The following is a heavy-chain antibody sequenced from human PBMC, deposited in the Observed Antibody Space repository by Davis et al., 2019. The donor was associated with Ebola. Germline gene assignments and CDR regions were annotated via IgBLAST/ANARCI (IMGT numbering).Heavy chain of an antibody. V-gene: IGHV4-59*01. D-gene: IGHD3-16*01. CDR2: TYYNGRL. CDR3: ARDMPMDS. J-gene: IGHJ4*02. CDR1: GDSISTNY. Sequence: SETLSLTCSVSGDSISTNYWSWIRQSPGKGLEWIGHTYYNGRLNYNPSLRNRVTISVDTSKNQFSLKLSSVTAADTAFYYCARDMPMDSWGQGTLVTVSS.